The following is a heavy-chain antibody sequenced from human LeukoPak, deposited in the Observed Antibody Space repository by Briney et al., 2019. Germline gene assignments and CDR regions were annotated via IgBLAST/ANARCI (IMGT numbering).Heavy chain of an antibody. CDR3: AREWTRTGPFDY. J-gene: IGHJ4*02. CDR2: IWNDGSNK. CDR1: GFTFRSYG. Sequence: PGGSLRLSCVASGFTFRSYGLHWVRQAPGKGLEWVALIWNDGSNKYYADSVKGRSTISRDNSKNTLYLQMNSLRAEDTAVYYCAREWTRTGPFDYWGQGTLVTVSS. V-gene: IGHV3-33*01. D-gene: IGHD3/OR15-3a*01.